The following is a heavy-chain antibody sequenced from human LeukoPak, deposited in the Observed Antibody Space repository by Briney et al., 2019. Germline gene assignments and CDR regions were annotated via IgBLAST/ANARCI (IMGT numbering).Heavy chain of an antibody. Sequence: GGSLRLSCAASGFTFSSYAISWVRQAPGKGLEWVSAISGSGGSTYYADPVKGRFTISRDNSKNTLYLQMNSLRAEDTAVYYCAKARNVLRYFDWLVDYWGQGTMVTVSS. CDR2: ISGSGGST. CDR1: GFTFSSYA. V-gene: IGHV3-23*01. J-gene: IGHJ4*02. D-gene: IGHD3-9*01. CDR3: AKARNVLRYFDWLVDY.